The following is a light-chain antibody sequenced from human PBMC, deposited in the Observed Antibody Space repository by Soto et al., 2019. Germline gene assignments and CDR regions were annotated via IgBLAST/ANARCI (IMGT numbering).Light chain of an antibody. CDR1: QSISSW. V-gene: IGKV1-5*03. J-gene: IGKJ1*01. CDR2: KAS. Sequence: DIQMTQSPSTLSASVGDRVTITCRASQSISSWLAWYQQKPGKAPKLLIYKASSLESGVPSRFSGSGSGTEFTLTTSTLQPNNFAIYYSQKNNSYAGTCGKGTKVKNK. CDR3: QKNNSYAGT.